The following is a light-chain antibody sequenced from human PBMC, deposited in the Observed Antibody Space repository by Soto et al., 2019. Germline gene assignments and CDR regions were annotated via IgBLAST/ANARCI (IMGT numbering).Light chain of an antibody. V-gene: IGKV3-20*01. J-gene: IGKJ1*01. CDR3: QQYNNWPPET. CDR1: QSVRSSY. Sequence: EIVLTQSPGTLSLSPGERATLSCRASQSVRSSYLAWYQQKPGQAPRLLIYGASSRATGIPDRFTGSGSGTEFTLTISSLQSEDFAVYYCQQYNNWPPETFGQGTKVDIK. CDR2: GAS.